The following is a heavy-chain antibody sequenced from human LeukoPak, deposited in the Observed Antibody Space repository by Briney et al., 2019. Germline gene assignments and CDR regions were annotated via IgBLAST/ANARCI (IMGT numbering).Heavy chain of an antibody. CDR2: MYFGGNT. Sequence: SQTLSLTCTVSGDSITIGGYYWSWVRQHPGKGLEWIGYMYFGGNTYYNPSLKSRITISADTSKNQYSLRLGSVTAADTAVYYCARGDYYDSSGYYYVRYWGQGTQVTVSS. D-gene: IGHD3-22*01. CDR1: GDSITIGGYY. J-gene: IGHJ4*02. V-gene: IGHV4-31*03. CDR3: ARGDYYDSSGYYYVRY.